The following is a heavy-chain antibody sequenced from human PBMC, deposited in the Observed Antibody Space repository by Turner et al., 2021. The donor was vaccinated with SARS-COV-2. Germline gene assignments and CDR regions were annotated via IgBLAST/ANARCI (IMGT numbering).Heavy chain of an antibody. CDR2: IYYSGTT. D-gene: IGHD3-10*01. CDR3: ARQAAGQGLDY. CDR1: GGSISSSSYF. V-gene: IGHV4-39*01. Sequence: QVQLQESGPGLVTPSETLSLPCTVSGGSISSSSYFWGWIRQPPTKELEWIGSIYYSGTTYYNPSLKSRVSLSIDPSKNQFSLNLTSVTAADTALFYCARQAAGQGLDYWGRGILVTVSS. J-gene: IGHJ4*02.